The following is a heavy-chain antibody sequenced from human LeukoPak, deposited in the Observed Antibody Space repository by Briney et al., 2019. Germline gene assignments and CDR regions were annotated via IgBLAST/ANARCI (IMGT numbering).Heavy chain of an antibody. CDR3: ARCGIAAPPMYYMDV. D-gene: IGHD6-6*01. CDR1: GGTFSSYA. J-gene: IGHJ6*03. CDR2: IIPIFATA. V-gene: IGHV1-69*05. Sequence: SVKVSCKASGGTFSSYAISWVRQASGQGLEWMGGIIPIFATANYAEKFKGRVTITTDESTSAVYMELSSLRSEDTAVYYCARCGIAAPPMYYMDVWAKGTTVTVSS.